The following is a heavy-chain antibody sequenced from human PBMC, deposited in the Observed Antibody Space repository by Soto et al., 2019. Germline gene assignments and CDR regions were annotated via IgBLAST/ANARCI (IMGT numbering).Heavy chain of an antibody. CDR2: IKSKTDGGTT. CDR1: GFTFSNAW. V-gene: IGHV3-15*01. CDR3: TTDLCDHKYYGMDV. Sequence: PGGSLRLSCAASGFTFSNAWMSWVRQAPGKGLEWVGRIKSKTDGGTTDYAAPVKGRFTLSRDDSKNTLYLQMNSLKTNDTAVYYCTTDLCDHKYYGMDVWGQGTTVTVSS. J-gene: IGHJ6*02.